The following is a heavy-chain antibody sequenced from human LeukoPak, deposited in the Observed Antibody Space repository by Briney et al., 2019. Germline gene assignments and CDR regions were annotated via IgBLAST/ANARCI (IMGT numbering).Heavy chain of an antibody. J-gene: IGHJ6*03. V-gene: IGHV4-39*07. Sequence: PSETLSLTCTVSGGSISSSSYYWGWIRQPPGKGLEWIGSIYYSGSTYYNPSLKSRVTISVDTSKNQFSLKLSSVTAADTAVYYCARGGAAAMSYYYYMDVWGKGTTVTISS. CDR2: IYYSGST. CDR1: GGSISSSSYY. CDR3: ARGGAAAMSYYYYMDV. D-gene: IGHD2-2*01.